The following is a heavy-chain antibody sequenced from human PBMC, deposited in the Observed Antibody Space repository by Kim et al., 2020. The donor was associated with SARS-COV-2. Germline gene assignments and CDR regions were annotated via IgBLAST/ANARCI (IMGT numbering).Heavy chain of an antibody. CDR1: GYTFTSYA. CDR2: INAGNGNT. J-gene: IGHJ5*02. V-gene: IGHV1-3*01. Sequence: ASVKVSCKASGYTFTSYAMHWVRQAPGQRLEWMGWINAGNGNTKYSQKFQGGVTITRDISASTAYMELSSLRSEDTAVYYCARGRYGSGSSTLFDTWGQGTLVTVSS. D-gene: IGHD3-10*01. CDR3: ARGRYGSGSSTLFDT.